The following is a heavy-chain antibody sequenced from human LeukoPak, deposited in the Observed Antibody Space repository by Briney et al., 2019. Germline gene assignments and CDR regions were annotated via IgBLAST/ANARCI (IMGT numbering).Heavy chain of an antibody. V-gene: IGHV1-46*01. Sequence: ASVKVSCKASGYTFTSYYMHWVRQAPGQGLEWMGIINPSGGSTSYAQKFQGRVTMTRDTSTSTVYMELSSLRSEDTAVYYCARGPLLNAIAVAPRRFDYWGQGTLVTVSS. CDR1: GYTFTSYY. CDR2: INPSGGST. D-gene: IGHD6-19*01. CDR3: ARGPLLNAIAVAPRRFDY. J-gene: IGHJ4*02.